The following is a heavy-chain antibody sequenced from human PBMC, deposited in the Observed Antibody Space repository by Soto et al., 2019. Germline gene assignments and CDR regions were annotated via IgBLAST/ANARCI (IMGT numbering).Heavy chain of an antibody. V-gene: IGHV3-53*01. CDR1: GFTCSSNY. J-gene: IGHJ6*02. CDR2: IYSGGST. D-gene: IGHD3-3*01. Sequence: GSLRLSCAASGFTCSSNYMSWVRQAPGKGLAWVSVIYSGGSTYYADSVKGRFTISRDNSKNTLYLQMNSLRAEDTAVYYCAREEGRYDFWSGYKYYYGMDVWGQGTTVTVSS. CDR3: AREEGRYDFWSGYKYYYGMDV.